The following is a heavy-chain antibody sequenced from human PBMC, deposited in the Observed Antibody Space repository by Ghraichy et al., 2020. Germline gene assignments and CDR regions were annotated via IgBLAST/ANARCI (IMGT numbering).Heavy chain of an antibody. D-gene: IGHD1-14*01. J-gene: IGHJ4*02. Sequence: GGSLRLSCAASGVSFTDCWMHWVRQTPGRGLEWVSHLNIDGTTVNYADSVKGRFTISRDNAKNTMYLQMISLTVEDTAVYYCVRSYKDGLRHFDYWGQGTLVTVS. CDR3: VRSYKDGLRHFDY. CDR1: GVSFTDCW. CDR2: LNIDGTTV. V-gene: IGHV3-74*01.